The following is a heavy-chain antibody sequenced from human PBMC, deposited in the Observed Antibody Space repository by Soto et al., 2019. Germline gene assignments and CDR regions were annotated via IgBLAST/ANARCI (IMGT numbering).Heavy chain of an antibody. CDR3: ASAYCSSTSCYGGDAFDI. V-gene: IGHV1-46*03. CDR2: INPSGGST. Sequence: ASVRVSCKASGYTFTSYYMHWVRQAPGQGLEWMGIINPSGGSTSYAQKFQGRVTMTRDTSTSTVYMELSSLRSEDTAVYYCASAYCSSTSCYGGDAFDIWGQGTMVTVSS. J-gene: IGHJ3*02. CDR1: GYTFTSYY. D-gene: IGHD2-2*01.